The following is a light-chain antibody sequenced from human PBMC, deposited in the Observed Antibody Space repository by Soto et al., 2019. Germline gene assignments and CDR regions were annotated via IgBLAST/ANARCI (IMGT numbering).Light chain of an antibody. V-gene: IGLV1-51*01. J-gene: IGLJ1*01. CDR2: DNN. CDR1: NSNIGNNY. CDR3: GTWDSSLSAGV. Sequence: QSVLTQPPSVSAAPGQTVTISCSGSNSNIGNNYISWFQQLPGTAPKLLIYDNNKRPSGIPDRFSGSKSGTSATLGITGLQTGDEADYYCGTWDSSLSAGVFGTGTKLTVL.